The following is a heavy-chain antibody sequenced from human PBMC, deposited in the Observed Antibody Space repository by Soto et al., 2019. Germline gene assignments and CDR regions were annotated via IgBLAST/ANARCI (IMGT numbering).Heavy chain of an antibody. CDR1: GITSSAYN. Sequence: EVQLVESGGGFVQPGGSRRLSCVVSGITSSAYNMNWVRQPPGKGLEWVSYISSSSSTIYYADSVRGRFTISRDNAKNSLYLQMNSLRAEDTAVYFCASVRGDHVRDSYFDYWGRGTQVTVSS. CDR2: ISSSSSTI. CDR3: ASVRGDHVRDSYFDY. D-gene: IGHD3-10*01. V-gene: IGHV3-48*01. J-gene: IGHJ4*02.